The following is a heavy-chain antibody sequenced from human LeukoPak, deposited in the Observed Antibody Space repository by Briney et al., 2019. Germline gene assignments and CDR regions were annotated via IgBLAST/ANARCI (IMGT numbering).Heavy chain of an antibody. V-gene: IGHV3-21*06. Sequence: GGSLRLSCAASGFTFGSHTMTWVRQAPGKGLEWVSSISSGSSYIYYADSVKGRFTISRDNTKNSLYLQVNSLRAEDTAVYYCTRPRRSGSYYGNDYWGQGTLVTVSS. D-gene: IGHD1-26*01. J-gene: IGHJ4*02. CDR3: TRPRRSGSYYGNDY. CDR2: ISSGSSYI. CDR1: GFTFGSHT.